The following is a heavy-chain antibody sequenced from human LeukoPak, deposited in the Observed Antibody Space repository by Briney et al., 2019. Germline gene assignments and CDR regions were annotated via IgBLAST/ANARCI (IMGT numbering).Heavy chain of an antibody. Sequence: GGSLRLSCAASGFNFGTFAMNWVRQAPGKGLEWVAVISYDGSNKYYADSVEGRFTISRDNSKNTLYLQMNSLRAEDTAVYYCAKDRSGYDYGWFDPWGQGTLVTVSS. J-gene: IGHJ5*02. CDR2: ISYDGSNK. V-gene: IGHV3-30*18. D-gene: IGHD5-12*01. CDR1: GFNFGTFA. CDR3: AKDRSGYDYGWFDP.